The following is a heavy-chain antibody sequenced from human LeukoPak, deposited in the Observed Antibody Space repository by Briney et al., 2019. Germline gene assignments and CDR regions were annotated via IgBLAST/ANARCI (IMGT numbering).Heavy chain of an antibody. D-gene: IGHD6-19*01. CDR2: ISGSGGST. CDR1: GFTFSSYA. CDR3: AKDRPWPRRWLAPYYFDY. J-gene: IGHJ4*02. V-gene: IGHV3-23*01. Sequence: GGSLRLSCAASGFTFSSYAMSWVRQAPGKGLEWVSAISGSGGSTYYADSVKGRFTISRDNSKNTLYLQMNSLRAEDTAVYYCAKDRPWPRRWLAPYYFDYWGQGTLVTVSS.